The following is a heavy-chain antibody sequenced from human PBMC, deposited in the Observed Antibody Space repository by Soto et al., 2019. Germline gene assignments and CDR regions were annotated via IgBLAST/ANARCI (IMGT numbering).Heavy chain of an antibody. CDR1: GGTFSSYA. D-gene: IGHD3-22*01. J-gene: IGHJ4*02. CDR2: IIPIFGTA. V-gene: IGHV1-69*01. CDR3: AVDVGDYYDSSGYYLDY. Sequence: QVQLVQSGAEVKKPGSSVKVSCKASGGTFSSYAISWVRQAPGQGLEWMGGIIPIFGTANYAQKFQGRVTITADESTSTAYMELSSLRSEDTAVYYCAVDVGDYYDSSGYYLDYWGQGTLVTVSS.